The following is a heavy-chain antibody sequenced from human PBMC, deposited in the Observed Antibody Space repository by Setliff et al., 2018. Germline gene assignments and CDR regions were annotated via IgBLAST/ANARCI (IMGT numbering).Heavy chain of an antibody. V-gene: IGHV3-7*03. CDR3: ARQQQLVIGSTAYYYYCMDV. J-gene: IGHJ6*02. D-gene: IGHD6-13*01. CDR1: GFTFSIYW. Sequence: GGSLRLSCAASGFTFSIYWMSWVRQAPGKGLEWVANIKQDGSEKYYVDSVKGRFTISRDNAKNSLYLQMNSLRAEDTAVYYCARQQQLVIGSTAYYYYCMDVWGQGTTVTVSS. CDR2: IKQDGSEK.